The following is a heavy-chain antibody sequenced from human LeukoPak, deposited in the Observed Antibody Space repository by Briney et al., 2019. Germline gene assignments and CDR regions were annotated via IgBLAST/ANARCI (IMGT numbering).Heavy chain of an antibody. CDR2: IWYDGSNK. CDR1: GFTFSSYG. CDR3: ARDLTHYFDY. V-gene: IGHV3-33*01. J-gene: IGHJ4*02. Sequence: GRSLRLSCAASGFTFSSYGINWVRQAPGKGLEWVAVIWYDGSNKYYADSVKGRFTISRDNSKNTMYLQMNSLRVEDTAVYYCARDLTHYFDYWGQGTLVTVSS.